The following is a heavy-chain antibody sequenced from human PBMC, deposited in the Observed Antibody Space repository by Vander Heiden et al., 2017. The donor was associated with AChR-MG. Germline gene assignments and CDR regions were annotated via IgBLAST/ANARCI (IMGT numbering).Heavy chain of an antibody. V-gene: IGHV3-9*01. D-gene: IGHD5-18*01. CDR3: AKESGYSYGLLH. J-gene: IGHJ4*02. CDR2: ISWNSGSI. CDR1: GFPFDDYA. Sequence: EVQLVESGGGLVQPGRSLTPSCPPPGFPFDDYAMLWVRQAPGKGLEWVSGISWNSGSIGYADSVKGRFTISRDNAKNSLYLQMNSLRAEDTALYYCAKESGYSYGLLHWGQGTLVTVSS.